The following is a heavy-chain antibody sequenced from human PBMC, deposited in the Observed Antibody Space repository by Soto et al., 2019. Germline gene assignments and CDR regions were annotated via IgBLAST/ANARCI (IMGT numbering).Heavy chain of an antibody. V-gene: IGHV1-18*01. CDR1: GFTLSSYG. Sequence: SGFTLSSYGVSGVGQSIGQGLEGRGWISANSGDTSFAPKFQGRVPMTADTSTNTAYMELRSLTYDDTAVYYCARDYLSEYSGSSRPPFDYWGQGTLVTVS. CDR2: ISANSGDT. D-gene: IGHD6-6*01. CDR3: ARDYLSEYSGSSRPPFDY. J-gene: IGHJ4*02.